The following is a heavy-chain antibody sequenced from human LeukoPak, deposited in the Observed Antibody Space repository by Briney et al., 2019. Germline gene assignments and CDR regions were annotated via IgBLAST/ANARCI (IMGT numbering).Heavy chain of an antibody. CDR3: ARGIFYYYGSSGYYHFDY. V-gene: IGHV4-61*01. Sequence: SETLSLTCTVSGGSVSRGSYYWTWIRQPPGKTLQWIRHIYYSGGTNYNPALKSRVTRSVDPSRNQFSLKLTSVTAADTAVYYCARGIFYYYGSSGYYHFDYWGQGTLVTVSS. J-gene: IGHJ4*02. CDR2: IYYSGGT. D-gene: IGHD3-22*01. CDR1: GGSVSRGSYY.